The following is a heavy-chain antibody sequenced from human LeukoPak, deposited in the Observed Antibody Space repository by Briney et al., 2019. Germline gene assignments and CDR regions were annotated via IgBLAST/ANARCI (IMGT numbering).Heavy chain of an antibody. D-gene: IGHD6-13*01. J-gene: IGHJ4*02. Sequence: GRSLRLSCAASGFTFSNYGMHWVRQAPGKGLEWVAVISYDGGNKYYAHSVKGRFTISRDNSKNTLYLQMNSLRAEDTAVYYCAKDPRRYSRTGGYFDYWGQGTLVTVSS. CDR3: AKDPRRYSRTGGYFDY. V-gene: IGHV3-30*18. CDR1: GFTFSNYG. CDR2: ISYDGGNK.